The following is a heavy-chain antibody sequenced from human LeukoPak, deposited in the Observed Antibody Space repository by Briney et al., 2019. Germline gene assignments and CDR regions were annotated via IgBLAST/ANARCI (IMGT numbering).Heavy chain of an antibody. CDR1: DESFSTYY. CDR2: ISHRRTS. V-gene: IGHV4-34*01. Sequence: SETLSLTCDVNDESFSTYYWSWIRQSPGKGLEWIAEISHRRTSTYNPSLQSRVTVSVDASKNHFSLRVKSVIAADTAIYYCARKRRRGYYLNSAFDMWGQGTMVTVSS. D-gene: IGHD3-3*01. J-gene: IGHJ3*02. CDR3: ARKRRRGYYLNSAFDM.